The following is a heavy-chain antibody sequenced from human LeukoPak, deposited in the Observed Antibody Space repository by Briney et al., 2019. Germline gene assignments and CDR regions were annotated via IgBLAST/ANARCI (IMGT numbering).Heavy chain of an antibody. CDR1: GFTFSSSA. V-gene: IGHV3-64D*06. D-gene: IGHD3-10*01. CDR2: FSSDGSST. Sequence: PGRSLRLSCAASGFTFSSSAMYWVRQAPGKGLEYVSAFSSDGSSTFYADSVKGRFTISRDNSKNMLYLQMSSLRADDTAVYYCVKTLKYYGSGRGLFDSWGQGILVTVSS. J-gene: IGHJ4*02. CDR3: VKTLKYYGSGRGLFDS.